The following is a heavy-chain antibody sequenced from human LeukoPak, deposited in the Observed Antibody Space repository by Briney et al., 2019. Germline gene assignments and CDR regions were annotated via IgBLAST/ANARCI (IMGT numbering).Heavy chain of an antibody. V-gene: IGHV3-66*01. CDR3: ARVQGGSLFWWY. D-gene: IGHD2-21*01. CDR1: GFTVSSNY. J-gene: IGHJ4*01. Sequence: GGSLRLSCAASGFTVSSNYMTWVRQAPGKGLEWVSVIYSDGSTYYADSVKVRFTISRDNSRDTLYLQMNSLRAEDTTVYYCARVQGGSLFWWYWGHGTLVTVSS. CDR2: IYSDGST.